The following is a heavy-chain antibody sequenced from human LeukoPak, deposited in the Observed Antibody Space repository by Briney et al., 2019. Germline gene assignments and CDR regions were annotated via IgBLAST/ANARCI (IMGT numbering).Heavy chain of an antibody. J-gene: IGHJ4*02. CDR3: ATAGCTNGVWSKVVVVRTPISFDY. V-gene: IGHV1-24*01. D-gene: IGHD2-8*01. Sequence: ASVKVSCKVSGYTLTELSMHWVRQAPGKGLEWKGGFDPEDGETIYAQKFQRRVTVTEDTSTDPAYMELSSLRSEDTAVYYCATAGCTNGVWSKVVVVRTPISFDYWGRGTLVTVSS. CDR2: FDPEDGET. CDR1: GYTLTELS.